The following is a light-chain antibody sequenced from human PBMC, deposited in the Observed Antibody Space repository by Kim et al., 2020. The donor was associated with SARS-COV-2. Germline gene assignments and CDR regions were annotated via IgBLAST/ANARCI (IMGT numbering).Light chain of an antibody. CDR2: KTS. V-gene: IGKV1-5*03. J-gene: IGKJ5*01. CDR3: QQYNNFPIT. CDR1: QRFSSW. Sequence: GDRVTITCRASQRFSSWLAWYQQKPGKVPKLLIYKTSILESGVPSRFSGSGSGTEFTLTISSLQPDDFATYYCQQYNNFPITFVQGRRLEIK.